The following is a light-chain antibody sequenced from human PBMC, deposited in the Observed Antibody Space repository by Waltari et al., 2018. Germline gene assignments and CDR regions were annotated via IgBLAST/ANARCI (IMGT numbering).Light chain of an antibody. CDR3: QQYNSAPPT. J-gene: IGKJ1*01. Sequence: DIQMTQSPSSLSASVGDRVTITCRASQGITSWLAWYQQKPGKPPNLLIYKASSLQSGVPSRFNGSGSGTDFTLTISSLQPGDFATYYCQQYNSAPPTFGQGTKVEIK. V-gene: IGKV1-12*01. CDR1: QGITSW. CDR2: KAS.